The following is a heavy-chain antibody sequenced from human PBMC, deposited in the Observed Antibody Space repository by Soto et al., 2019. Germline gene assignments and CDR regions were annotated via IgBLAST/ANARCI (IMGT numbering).Heavy chain of an antibody. CDR3: ETGSLRGFWSGIPRAFDI. D-gene: IGHD3-3*01. CDR1: GYTLTELS. CDR2: FDPEDGET. J-gene: IGHJ3*02. V-gene: IGHV1-24*01. Sequence: ASVKVSCKXSGYTLTELSMHWVRQAPGKGLEWMGGFDPEDGETIYAQKFQGRVTMTEDTSTDTAYMELSSLRSEDTAVYYCETGSLRGFWSGIPRAFDIWGQGTMVTVSS.